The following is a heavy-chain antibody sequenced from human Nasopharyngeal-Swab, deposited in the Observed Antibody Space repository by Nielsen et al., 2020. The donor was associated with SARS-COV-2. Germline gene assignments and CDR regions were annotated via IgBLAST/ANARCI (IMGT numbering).Heavy chain of an antibody. Sequence: GESLKISCAASGFTVSSNYMSWVRQAPGKGLEWVSVICSGGSTYYADSVKGRFTISRHNSKNTLYLQMNSLRAEDTAVYYCASRRSPTYYDSSAIYYYYGMDVWGQGTTVTVSS. CDR3: ASRRSPTYYDSSAIYYYYGMDV. CDR1: GFTVSSNY. CDR2: ICSGGST. D-gene: IGHD3-22*01. J-gene: IGHJ6*02. V-gene: IGHV3-53*04.